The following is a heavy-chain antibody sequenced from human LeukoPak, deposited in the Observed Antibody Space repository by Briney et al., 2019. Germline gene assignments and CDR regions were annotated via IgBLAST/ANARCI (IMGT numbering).Heavy chain of an antibody. D-gene: IGHD1-7*01. V-gene: IGHV6-1*01. Sequence: SQTLSLTCAISGDSVSSKSAAWNWIRQSPSRGLEWLGRTYYRSKWYHEYAVSVKSRITINPDTSQNQFSLQLNSVTPEDTAVYYCARGCNWNYGNYDYWGQGTLVTVSS. J-gene: IGHJ4*02. CDR1: GDSVSSKSAA. CDR2: TYYRSKWYH. CDR3: ARGCNWNYGNYDY.